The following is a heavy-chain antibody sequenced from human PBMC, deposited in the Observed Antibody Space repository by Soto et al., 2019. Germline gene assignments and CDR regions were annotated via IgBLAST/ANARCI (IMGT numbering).Heavy chain of an antibody. V-gene: IGHV4-34*01. Sequence: WTWIRQPPGKGLEWIGEINHRGSTNYCPSLRNRITISVDTSNNHFSLRLTSVTAADTAVYYCASARFDYWGRGILVTVSS. J-gene: IGHJ4*02. CDR3: ASARFDY. CDR2: INHRGST.